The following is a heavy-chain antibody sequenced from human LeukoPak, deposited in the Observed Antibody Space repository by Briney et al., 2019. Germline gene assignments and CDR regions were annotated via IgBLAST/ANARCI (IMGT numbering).Heavy chain of an antibody. V-gene: IGHV3-7*01. CDR2: IKQDGSET. Sequence: PGGSLRLPCAASGFTFSNYWMSWVRRAPGKGLEWVANIKQDGSETYYVDSVRGRFTISRDNAKNSLYLQMNSLRAEDTAVYYCARDFWGAYRVDFFDYWGQGTLVTVSS. J-gene: IGHJ4*02. D-gene: IGHD3-3*01. CDR1: GFTFSNYW. CDR3: ARDFWGAYRVDFFDY.